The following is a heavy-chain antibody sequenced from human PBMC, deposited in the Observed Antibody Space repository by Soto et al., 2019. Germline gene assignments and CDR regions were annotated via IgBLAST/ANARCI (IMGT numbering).Heavy chain of an antibody. J-gene: IGHJ6*02. Sequence: PGESLKISCEGAGFSFGKYKIGWVRQMPGKNLEWMGIINPGDSDTRYSPSFQGQVTIPADKSISTAYLQWRTLKASDTATYYCATSYGDPYSYYYGMDVRGQGTTVTSP. V-gene: IGHV5-51*01. CDR1: GFSFGKYK. CDR3: ATSYGDPYSYYYGMDV. D-gene: IGHD4-17*01. CDR2: INPGDSDT.